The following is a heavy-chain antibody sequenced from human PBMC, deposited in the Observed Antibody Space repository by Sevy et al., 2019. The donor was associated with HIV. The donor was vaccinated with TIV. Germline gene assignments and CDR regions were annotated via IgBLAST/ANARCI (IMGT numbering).Heavy chain of an antibody. D-gene: IGHD1-26*01. CDR3: AASGSYLGYYYGMDV. Sequence: ASVKVSCKVSGYTLTELSMHWVRQAPGKGLEWMGGFDPEDGETIYAQKFQGRVTMTEDTSADTAYMELSSLRSEDTAVYYCAASGSYLGYYYGMDVWGQGTTVTVSS. V-gene: IGHV1-24*01. J-gene: IGHJ6*02. CDR2: FDPEDGET. CDR1: GYTLTELS.